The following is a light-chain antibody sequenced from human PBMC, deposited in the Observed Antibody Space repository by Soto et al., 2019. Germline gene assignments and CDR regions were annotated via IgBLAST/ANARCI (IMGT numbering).Light chain of an antibody. V-gene: IGLV2-14*01. CDR1: SSDVGSYNY. CDR3: SSHTSSSTRV. J-gene: IGLJ1*01. CDR2: GVS. Sequence: QSVLTQPASVSGSPGQSITISCSGTSSDVGSYNYVAWYQQFSGKTPKLIIYGVSSRAPGVSSRFSGSKSGNTASLTIYGLQAEDEADYYCSSHTSSSTRVFGTATTVTVL.